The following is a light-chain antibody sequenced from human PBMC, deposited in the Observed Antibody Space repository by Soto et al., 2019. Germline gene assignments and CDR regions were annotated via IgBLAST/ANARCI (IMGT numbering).Light chain of an antibody. CDR1: SSNIGAGYD. Sequence: QSVLTQPPSVSGAPGQRVTISCTGSSSNIGAGYDVHWYQQLPGTAPKLLIYGNSNRPSGVPDRFSGSKSGNTASLTVSGLQAEDEADYYCSSYAGSNRVFGTGTKLTVL. V-gene: IGLV1-40*01. CDR2: GNS. J-gene: IGLJ1*01. CDR3: SSYAGSNRV.